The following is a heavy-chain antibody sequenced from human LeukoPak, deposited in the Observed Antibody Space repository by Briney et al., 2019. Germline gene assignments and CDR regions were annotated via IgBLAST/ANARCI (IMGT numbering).Heavy chain of an antibody. Sequence: SQTLSLTCTVSGGSISSGSYYWSWIRQPAGKGLEWIGRIYTSGSTHYNPSLKSRVTISVDTSKNQFSLKLSSVTAADTAVYYCAREEYDFWSGYQVYWGQGTLVTVSS. V-gene: IGHV4-61*02. CDR3: AREEYDFWSGYQVY. CDR1: GGSISSGSYY. J-gene: IGHJ4*02. CDR2: IYTSGST. D-gene: IGHD3-3*01.